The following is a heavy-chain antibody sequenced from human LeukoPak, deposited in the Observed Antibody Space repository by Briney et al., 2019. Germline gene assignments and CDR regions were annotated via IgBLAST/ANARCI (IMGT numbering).Heavy chain of an antibody. CDR3: AKPSSSSWYRGAFDI. J-gene: IGHJ3*02. D-gene: IGHD6-13*01. CDR1: GFTFSSYA. CDR2: ISGSGGST. Sequence: GGSLRLSCAASGFTFSSYAMSWVRQAPGKGLEWVSAISGSGGSTYYADSVKDRFTISRDNSKNTLYLQMNSLRAEDTAVYYCAKPSSSSWYRGAFDIWGQGTMVTVSS. V-gene: IGHV3-23*01.